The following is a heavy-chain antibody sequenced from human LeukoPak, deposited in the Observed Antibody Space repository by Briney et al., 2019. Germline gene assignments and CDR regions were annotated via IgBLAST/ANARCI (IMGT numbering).Heavy chain of an antibody. CDR2: ISYIGNT. D-gene: IGHD3-9*01. Sequence: SETLSLTCTVSGGSVSSGTYYRSWIRQPPGKELEWIGYISYIGNTNYNPSLKSRVTISKDTSKNQFSLKLSSVTAADTAVYYCVREHDWGDFDYWGQGALVTVSS. CDR3: VREHDWGDFDY. V-gene: IGHV4-61*01. J-gene: IGHJ4*02. CDR1: GGSVSSGTYY.